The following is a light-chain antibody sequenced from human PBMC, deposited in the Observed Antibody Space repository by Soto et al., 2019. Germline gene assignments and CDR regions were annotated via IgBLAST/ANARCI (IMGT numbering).Light chain of an antibody. CDR1: SSDVGDYNS. CDR2: DVS. Sequence: QSALTQPRSVSGSPGQSVTISCTGTSSDVGDYNSVSWYQRHPGKAPKLMIYDVSKRPSGVPDRVSGSRSGNTASLPISGLQAEDEADYYCCSYTGSYTVLFGGGTKLTVL. CDR3: CSYTGSYTVL. V-gene: IGLV2-11*01. J-gene: IGLJ2*01.